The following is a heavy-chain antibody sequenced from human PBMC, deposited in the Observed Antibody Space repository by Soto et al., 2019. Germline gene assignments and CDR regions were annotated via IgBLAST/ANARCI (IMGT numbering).Heavy chain of an antibody. V-gene: IGHV4-34*01. CDR1: GGSFSGYY. J-gene: IGHJ6*03. Sequence: SETLSLTCAVYGGSFSGYYWSWIRQPPGKGLEWIGEINHSGSTNYNPSLKSRVTISVDTSKNQFSLKLSSVTAADTAVYYCARVTSSMVRGVIINREKYYYYMDVWGKGTTVTVSS. D-gene: IGHD3-10*01. CDR2: INHSGST. CDR3: ARVTSSMVRGVIINREKYYYYMDV.